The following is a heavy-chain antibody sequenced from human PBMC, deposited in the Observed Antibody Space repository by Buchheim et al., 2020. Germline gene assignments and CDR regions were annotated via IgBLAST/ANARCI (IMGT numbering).Heavy chain of an antibody. CDR1: GFPFSTYW. CDR3: AGGSSGRDY. Sequence: EVQLVESGGGLVQPGGSLRLSCAASGFPFSTYWMNWVRQAPGKGLEWVSNINEDGSEKYYVDSVKGRFTISRDNAKNSLYLQTNSLRADDTALYYCAGGSSGRDYGGQGTL. J-gene: IGHJ4*02. CDR2: INEDGSEK. V-gene: IGHV3-7*01. D-gene: IGHD1-26*01.